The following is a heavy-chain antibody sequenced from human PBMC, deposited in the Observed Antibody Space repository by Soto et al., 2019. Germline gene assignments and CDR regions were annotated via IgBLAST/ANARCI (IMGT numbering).Heavy chain of an antibody. CDR2: ISSSSSYI. D-gene: IGHD6-13*01. Sequence: PGRSLRLSCAASGFTFSSYSMNWVRQAPGKGLEWVSSISSSSSYIYYADSVKGRFTISRDNAKNSLYLQMNSLRAEDTAVYYCARDYIAAAPPTMDVWGQGTTVTVSS. CDR1: GFTFSSYS. J-gene: IGHJ6*02. CDR3: ARDYIAAAPPTMDV. V-gene: IGHV3-21*01.